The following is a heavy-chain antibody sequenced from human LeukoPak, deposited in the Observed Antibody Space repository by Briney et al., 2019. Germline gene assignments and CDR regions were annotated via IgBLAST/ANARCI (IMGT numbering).Heavy chain of an antibody. V-gene: IGHV3-30*02. Sequence: GGSLRLSCEGSGFTFSSFGIHWVRQAPGKGLEWLSFIRYDGINKYYADSVKGRFTLSRDNSKNTVYLEMNSLRPEDTAVYYCAKDYIVSSSPIYYFDSWGQGTLVTVSS. CDR2: IRYDGINK. J-gene: IGHJ4*02. CDR3: AKDYIVSSSPIYYFDS. CDR1: GFTFSSFG. D-gene: IGHD6-6*01.